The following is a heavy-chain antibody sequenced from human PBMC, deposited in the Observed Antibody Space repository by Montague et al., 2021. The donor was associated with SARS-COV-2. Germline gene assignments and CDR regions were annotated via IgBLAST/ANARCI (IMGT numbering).Heavy chain of an antibody. D-gene: IGHD5-18*01. Sequence: PALVKPTQTLTLTCTFSGFSLSTSGMCVSWIRQPPGEALEWLAVIDWDDDKSYSTSLKTRLTISKDTSENQVVLTMTNMDPVDTATYYCARMPDQVWLDYWGQGILVTVSS. CDR1: GFSLSTSGMC. CDR2: IDWDDDK. J-gene: IGHJ4*02. V-gene: IGHV2-70*01. CDR3: ARMPDQVWLDY.